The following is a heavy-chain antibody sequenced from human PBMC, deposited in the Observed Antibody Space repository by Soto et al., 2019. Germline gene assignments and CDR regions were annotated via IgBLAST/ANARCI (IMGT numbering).Heavy chain of an antibody. CDR3: ARGGYDYIWGNYRHHCDC. CDR2: LSSDSSRI. Sequence: EVQLVESGGGLVQPGGSLRLSCVSSGFSFSNFSMHWVRQAPGKGLEWVSYLSSDSSRIYYADSVKGRFTISRDNAKKSLYLQMNSLRDEDTAVYYCARGGYDYIWGNYRHHCDCWGQGTLVTVSS. D-gene: IGHD3-16*02. V-gene: IGHV3-48*02. CDR1: GFSFSNFS. J-gene: IGHJ4*02.